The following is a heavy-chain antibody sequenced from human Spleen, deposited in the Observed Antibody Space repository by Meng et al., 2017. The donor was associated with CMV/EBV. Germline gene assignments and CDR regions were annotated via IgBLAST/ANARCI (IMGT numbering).Heavy chain of an antibody. CDR2: IYYSGST. CDR1: GGSISSSSYY. CDR3: ARVGNWKGVDY. V-gene: IGHV4-39*07. Sequence: SETLSLTCTVSGGSISSSSYYWGWIRQPPGKGLEWIGNIYYSGSTYYNPSLKSRVTMSVDTSKNQFSLKLSSVTAADTAVYYCARVGNWKGVDYWGQGTLVTVSS. J-gene: IGHJ4*02. D-gene: IGHD1-20*01.